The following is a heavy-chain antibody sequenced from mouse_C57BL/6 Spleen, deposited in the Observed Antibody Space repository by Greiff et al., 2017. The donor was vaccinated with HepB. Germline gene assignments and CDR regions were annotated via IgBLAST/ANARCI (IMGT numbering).Heavy chain of an antibody. CDR1: YYTFTAYS. CDR2: INMYSGGT. V-gene: IGHV1-49*01. J-gene: IGHJ4*01. CDR3: ARYEYGYECAMDY. Sequence: LQQSGAELVKPGASVKLSCKASYYTFTAYSMNWVKQRPGQGLEWIGAINMYSGGTEYSENFKGKATLTVDTSSSTAYMELSSLTSEDSAVYYCARYEYGYECAMDYWGQGTSVTVSS. D-gene: IGHD1-2*01.